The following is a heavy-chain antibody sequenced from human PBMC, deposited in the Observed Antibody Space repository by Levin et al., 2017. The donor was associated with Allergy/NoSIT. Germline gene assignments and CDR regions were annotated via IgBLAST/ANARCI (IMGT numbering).Heavy chain of an antibody. J-gene: IGHJ2*01. V-gene: IGHV3-74*01. CDR3: ARDRGRDYGDYVWYFDL. Sequence: GESLKISCAASGFTFSSYWMYWVRQAPGKGLVWVSRINNDGSGTSYADSVKGRFTISRDNAKNTQYQQMNSLGAEDTAVYYCARDRGRDYGDYVWYFDLWGRGTLVTVSS. CDR1: GFTFSSYW. CDR2: INNDGSGT. D-gene: IGHD4-17*01.